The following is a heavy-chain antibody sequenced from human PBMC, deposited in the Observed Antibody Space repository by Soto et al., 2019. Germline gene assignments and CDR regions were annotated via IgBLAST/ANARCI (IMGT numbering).Heavy chain of an antibody. D-gene: IGHD3-3*01. CDR2: IYYSGTT. Sequence: QVQLQESGPGLVKPSQTLSLTCTVSGGSISSGGSYWSWIRQSPGKGLEWIGYIYYSGTTYYNPSLKRRVSIPLATSKNQFPRELCFGTAAATAIYYCASALFFPSPASSPAPWGRGPLVTASS. CDR3: ASALFFPSPASSPAP. CDR1: GGSISSGGSY. V-gene: IGHV4-31*03. J-gene: IGHJ2*01.